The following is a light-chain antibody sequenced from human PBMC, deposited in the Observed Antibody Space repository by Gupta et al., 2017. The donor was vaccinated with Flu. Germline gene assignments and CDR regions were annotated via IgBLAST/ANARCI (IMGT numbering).Light chain of an antibody. V-gene: IGLV1-40*01. CDR2: DNN. J-gene: IGLJ1*01. Sequence: QSVLTQPPSVSGAPGQRVTISCTGSSSTIGAGHDVHWYQQHPGTAPKLLIYDNNNRPSGVPDRFSGAKSATSASLAITGLQAEDEADYYCQSYDNSLSGYVFGTGTKVTVL. CDR3: QSYDNSLSGYV. CDR1: SSTIGAGHD.